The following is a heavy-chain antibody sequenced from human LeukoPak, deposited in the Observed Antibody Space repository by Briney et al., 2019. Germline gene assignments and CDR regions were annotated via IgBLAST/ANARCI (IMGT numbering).Heavy chain of an antibody. CDR3: ARGGTAAGPDAFDI. CDR1: GFTVSSNY. J-gene: IGHJ3*02. Sequence: PGGFLRLSCAASGFTVSSNYMSWVRQAPGKGLEWVSVIYSGGSTYYADSVKGRFTISRDNSKNTLYLQMNSLRAEDTAVYYSARGGTAAGPDAFDIWGQGTMVTVSS. V-gene: IGHV3-66*01. CDR2: IYSGGST. D-gene: IGHD6-13*01.